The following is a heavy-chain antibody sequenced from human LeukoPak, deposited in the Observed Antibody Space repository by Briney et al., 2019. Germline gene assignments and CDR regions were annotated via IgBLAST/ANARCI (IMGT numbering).Heavy chain of an antibody. CDR1: GFTFDDYA. J-gene: IGHJ4*02. D-gene: IGHD1-26*01. CDR2: ISWNSGSI. V-gene: IGHV3-9*01. CDR3: AKGRSGSHFLGTDY. Sequence: GGSLRLSCAASGFTFDDYAMHWVRQAPGKGLEWVSGISWNSGSIGYADSVKGRFTISRDNAKNSLYLQMNSLRAEDTALYYCAKGRSGSHFLGTDYWGQGTLVTVSS.